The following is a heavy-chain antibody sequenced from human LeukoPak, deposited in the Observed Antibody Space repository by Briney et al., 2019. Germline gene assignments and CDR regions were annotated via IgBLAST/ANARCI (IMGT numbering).Heavy chain of an antibody. D-gene: IGHD3-10*01. CDR3: ARGKTYYYGSGIDY. Sequence: SETLSLTCAVYGGSFSGYYWSWIRQPPGKGLEWIGEINHSGSTNYNPSLKSRVTISVDTSKNQFSLKLSSVTAADTAVYYRARGKTYYYGSGIDYWGQGTLVTVSS. J-gene: IGHJ4*02. CDR1: GGSFSGYY. V-gene: IGHV4-34*01. CDR2: INHSGST.